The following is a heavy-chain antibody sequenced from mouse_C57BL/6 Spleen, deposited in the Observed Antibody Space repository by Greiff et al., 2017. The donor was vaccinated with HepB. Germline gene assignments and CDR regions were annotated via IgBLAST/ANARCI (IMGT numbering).Heavy chain of an antibody. CDR2: IYPGSGST. J-gene: IGHJ2*01. V-gene: IGHV1-55*01. CDR1: GYTFTSYW. Sequence: QVQLQQPGAELVKPGASVKMSCKASGYTFTSYWITWVKPRPGQGLEWIGDIYPGSGSTNYNEKFKSKATLTVDTSSSTAYMQLSSLTSEDSAVYYCARIYYYGSSYDFDYWGQGTTLTVSS. CDR3: ARIYYYGSSYDFDY. D-gene: IGHD1-1*01.